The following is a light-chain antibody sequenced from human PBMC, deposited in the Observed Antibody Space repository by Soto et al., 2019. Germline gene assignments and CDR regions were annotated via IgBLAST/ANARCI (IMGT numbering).Light chain of an antibody. CDR1: QSVSNRY. Sequence: IVLTQSPGTLSLSPGDTATLSCRASQSVSNRYLAWYQQKPGQAPRLLIYGASSRATGIPERFSGSGSGTDFTLAISRLEPEDFAVYYCQQYGSSPLALTFGGGTRWIS. CDR3: QQYGSSPLALT. V-gene: IGKV3-20*01. CDR2: GAS. J-gene: IGKJ4*01.